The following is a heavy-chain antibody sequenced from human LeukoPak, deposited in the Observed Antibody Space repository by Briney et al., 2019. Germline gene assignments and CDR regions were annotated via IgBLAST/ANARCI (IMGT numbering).Heavy chain of an antibody. CDR1: GYTLTSYD. D-gene: IGHD3-22*01. V-gene: IGHV1-8*01. J-gene: IGHJ4*02. CDR2: MNPNSGNT. Sequence: ASVKVSCKASGYTLTSYDINWVRQATGQGLEWMGWMNPNSGNTGYAQKFQGRVTMTRNTSISTAYMELSSLRSEDTAEYYCARGTYYYDSSGYSAFGYWGQGTLVPSPQ. CDR3: ARGTYYYDSSGYSAFGY.